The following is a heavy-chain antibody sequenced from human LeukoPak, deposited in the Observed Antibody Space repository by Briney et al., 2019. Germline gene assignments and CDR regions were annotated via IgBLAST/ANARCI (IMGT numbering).Heavy chain of an antibody. D-gene: IGHD6-13*01. Sequence: SETLSLTCTVSGGSINSSSYYWGWIRQPPGKGLEWIGTIFYGGGTYYTPSLNSRVTISVDTSKNHFSLKLSSVTAADTAVYYCARSSGYSSSGGLNWFDTWGQGTLVTVSS. J-gene: IGHJ5*02. CDR3: ARSSGYSSSGGLNWFDT. V-gene: IGHV4-39*02. CDR2: IFYGGGT. CDR1: GGSINSSSYY.